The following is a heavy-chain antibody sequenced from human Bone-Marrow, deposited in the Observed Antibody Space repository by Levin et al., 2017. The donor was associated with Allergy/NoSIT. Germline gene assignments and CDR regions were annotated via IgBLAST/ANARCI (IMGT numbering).Heavy chain of an antibody. V-gene: IGHV5-51*01. Sequence: GESLKISCQGSGYSFTSYWIGWVRQMPGKGLEWMGMIYPGDSDTRYSPSFQGQVSISADKSISTAYLQWSSLKASDTAMYYCATSTTLWAYYYGLDVWGQGTTVTVSS. CDR1: GYSFTSYW. CDR2: IYPGDSDT. J-gene: IGHJ6*02. CDR3: ATSTTLWAYYYGLDV. D-gene: IGHD1-1*01.